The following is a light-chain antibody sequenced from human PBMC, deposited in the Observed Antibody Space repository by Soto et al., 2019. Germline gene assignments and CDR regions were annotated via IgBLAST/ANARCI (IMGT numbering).Light chain of an antibody. V-gene: IGKV1-9*01. Sequence: IQLTQSPSSLSASVGDSVNITCRASQGITSYLAWYQQKPGKAPELLIYGASTLQSGAPSRFSGSGSGTDFTLTISGLQPEDFATYYCQQLKRYLETQTFGGGTKVEIK. CDR1: QGITSY. J-gene: IGKJ4*01. CDR3: QQLKRYLETQT. CDR2: GAS.